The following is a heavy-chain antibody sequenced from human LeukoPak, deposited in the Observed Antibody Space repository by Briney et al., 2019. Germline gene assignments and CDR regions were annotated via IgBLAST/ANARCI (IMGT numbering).Heavy chain of an antibody. D-gene: IGHD6-13*01. CDR2: IYSGGST. CDR1: GFTVSSNY. J-gene: IGHJ6*02. Sequence: GGFLRLSCAASGFTVSSNYMSWVRQAPGKGLEWVSVIYSGGSTYYADSVKGRFTISRDNSKNTLYLQMNSLRAEDTAVYYCAREGAGRSWYSRYYYGMDVWGQGTTVTVSS. CDR3: AREGAGRSWYSRYYYGMDV. V-gene: IGHV3-53*01.